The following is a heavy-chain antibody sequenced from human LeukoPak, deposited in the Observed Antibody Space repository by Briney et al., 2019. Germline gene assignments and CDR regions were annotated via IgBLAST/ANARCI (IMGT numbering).Heavy chain of an antibody. CDR1: GFTSSSYS. Sequence: GGSLRLSCAASGFTSSSYSMNWVRQAPGKGLEWVSSISSSSSYIYYADSVKGRFTISRDKAKNSLYLQMNSLRAEDTDVYYCARYGDSSDAFDIWGHGTMVTVSS. J-gene: IGHJ3*02. D-gene: IGHD4-17*01. V-gene: IGHV3-21*01. CDR2: ISSSSSYI. CDR3: ARYGDSSDAFDI.